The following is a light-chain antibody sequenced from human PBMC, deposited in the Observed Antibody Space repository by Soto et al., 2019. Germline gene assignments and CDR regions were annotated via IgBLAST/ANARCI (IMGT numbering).Light chain of an antibody. Sequence: EIVMTQSPATLSVSPGERATLSCRASQSVSSNLAWYQQKPGQAPRLLIYGASNRATGIPARFSGSGSGTEFTLTISSLQSEDFAVYYCQQYKNWPPLTFGGGTKVEIK. V-gene: IGKV3-15*01. J-gene: IGKJ4*01. CDR2: GAS. CDR3: QQYKNWPPLT. CDR1: QSVSSN.